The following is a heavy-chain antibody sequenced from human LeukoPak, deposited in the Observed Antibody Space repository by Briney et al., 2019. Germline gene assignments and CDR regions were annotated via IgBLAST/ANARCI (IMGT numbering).Heavy chain of an antibody. D-gene: IGHD2-2*02. CDR3: ARVKALYCSSTSCYRGAFDI. CDR1: GYTFTSYG. V-gene: IGHV1-18*01. CDR2: ISAYNGNT. Sequence: AAVKVSCKASGYTFTSYGISWVRQAPGQGLERMGWISAYNGNTNYAQKVQGRVTMTTDTSTSTAYMELRSLRSDDTAVYYCARVKALYCSSTSCYRGAFDIWGQGTMVTVSS. J-gene: IGHJ3*02.